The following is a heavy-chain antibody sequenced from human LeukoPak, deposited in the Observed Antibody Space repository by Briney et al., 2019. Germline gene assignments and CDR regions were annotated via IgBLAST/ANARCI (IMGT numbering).Heavy chain of an antibody. D-gene: IGHD1-26*01. J-gene: IGHJ3*02. CDR1: GFTFSSYS. V-gene: IGHV3-48*01. CDR3: ARDRFGVVGAVKGAFDI. CDR2: ISSSSSTI. Sequence: GGSLRLSCAASGFTFSSYSMNWVRQAPGKGLEWVSYISSSSSTIYYADSVKGRFTISRDNAKNSLYLQMNSLRAEDTAVYYCARDRFGVVGAVKGAFDIWGQGTMVTVSS.